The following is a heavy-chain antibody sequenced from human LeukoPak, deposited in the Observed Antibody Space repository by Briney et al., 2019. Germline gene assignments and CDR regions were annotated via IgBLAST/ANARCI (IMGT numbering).Heavy chain of an antibody. D-gene: IGHD3-3*01. CDR1: GYTFTSYG. V-gene: IGHV1-18*04. J-gene: IGHJ4*02. CDR2: ISGYNGNT. Sequence: ASVKVSCKASGYTFTSYGISWVRQAPGQGLEWMGGISGYNGNTNYAQKYQGRVTMTTDTSTSTAYMELRSLRSDDTAVYYRARSPPYDFWSGYFLLWGQGTLVTVSS. CDR3: ARSPPYDFWSGYFLL.